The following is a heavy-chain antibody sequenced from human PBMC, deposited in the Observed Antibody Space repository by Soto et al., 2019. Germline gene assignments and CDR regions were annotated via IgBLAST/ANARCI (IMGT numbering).Heavy chain of an antibody. Sequence: SLRLPCAASGFTFSRYAMHWVRQAPGKGLEWVAVISYDGSNKYYADSVKGRFTISRDNSKNTLYLQMNSLRAEDTAVYYCARPHEPGDAFDIWGQGTMVTVSS. CDR2: ISYDGSNK. J-gene: IGHJ3*02. CDR3: ARPHEPGDAFDI. V-gene: IGHV3-30-3*01. CDR1: GFTFSRYA.